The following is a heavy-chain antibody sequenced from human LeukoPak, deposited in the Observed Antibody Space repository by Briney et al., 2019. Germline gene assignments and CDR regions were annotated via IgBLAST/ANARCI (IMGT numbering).Heavy chain of an antibody. CDR1: GFTFSSYW. V-gene: IGHV3-74*01. J-gene: IGHJ4*02. CDR3: ARDKGYAVDY. D-gene: IGHD5-12*01. CDR2: VKSDGIST. Sequence: GGSLRLSCAASGFTFSSYWMHWVRQAPGKGLVWVSLVKSDGISTNYADSVKGRFTISRDNAKNTLYLQMNSLRADDTAVYYCARDKGYAVDYWGQGTLVTVSS.